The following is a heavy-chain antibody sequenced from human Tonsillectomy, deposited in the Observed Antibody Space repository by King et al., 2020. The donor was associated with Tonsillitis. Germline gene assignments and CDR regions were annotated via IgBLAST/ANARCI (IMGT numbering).Heavy chain of an antibody. D-gene: IGHD3-10*01. J-gene: IGHJ6*02. Sequence: VQLVESGGGVVQPGRSLRLSCAASGFTFSSYGMHWVRQAPGKGLEWVAVISYDGSNKYYADSVKGRFTISRDNSKNTLYLQMNSLRAEYTAVYYCAKDSEELLHYYYYGMDVWGQGTTVTVSS. CDR2: ISYDGSNK. CDR1: GFTFSSYG. V-gene: IGHV3-30*18. CDR3: AKDSEELLHYYYYGMDV.